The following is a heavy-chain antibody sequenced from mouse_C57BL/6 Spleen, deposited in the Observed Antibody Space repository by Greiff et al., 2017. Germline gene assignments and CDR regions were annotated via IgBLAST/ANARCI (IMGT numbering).Heavy chain of an antibody. Sequence: QVQLKQPGAELVKPGASVTLSCKASGYTFTSYWMHWVKQRPGRGLEWIGRIVPNSGGNKYNEKFKSKATLTVDKPSSTAYMQLSSLTSEDSAVNECARGSGSSAYYYAMDDWGQGTSVTVSS. D-gene: IGHD1-1*01. CDR2: IVPNSGGN. CDR3: ARGSGSSAYYYAMDD. J-gene: IGHJ4*01. CDR1: GYTFTSYW. V-gene: IGHV1-72*01.